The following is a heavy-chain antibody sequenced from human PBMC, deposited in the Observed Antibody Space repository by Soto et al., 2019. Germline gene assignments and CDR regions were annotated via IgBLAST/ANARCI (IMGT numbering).Heavy chain of an antibody. V-gene: IGHV4-59*01. CDR1: GGSISGYY. J-gene: IGHJ6*02. CDR3: TRDGDGRMTTNPYYYYGMDV. D-gene: IGHD2-21*02. Sequence: ETLSLTCTVSGGSISGYYWSWIRQPPGKGLEWNGNVYYSGGAKYNPSVKRRVSISVDTSKNQFSLNLSSVTAADTAVYYCTRDGDGRMTTNPYYYYGMDVWGPGITVTVSS. CDR2: VYYSGGA.